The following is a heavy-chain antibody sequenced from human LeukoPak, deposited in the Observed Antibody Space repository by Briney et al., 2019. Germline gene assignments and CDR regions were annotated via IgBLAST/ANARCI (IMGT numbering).Heavy chain of an antibody. D-gene: IGHD1-26*01. CDR1: GYTFTSYD. CDR3: ARGGSYYAYTRYFDY. V-gene: IGHV1-8*01. Sequence: ASVKVSCKXSGYTFTSYDINWVRQATGQGLEWMGWMNPNSGNTGYSQKFQGRVTMTRNTSISTAYMELSSLRSEDTAVYYCARGGSYYAYTRYFDYWGQGTLVTVSS. CDR2: MNPNSGNT. J-gene: IGHJ4*02.